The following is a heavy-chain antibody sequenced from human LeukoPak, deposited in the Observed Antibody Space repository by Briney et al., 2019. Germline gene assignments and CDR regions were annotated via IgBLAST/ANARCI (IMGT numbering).Heavy chain of an antibody. D-gene: IGHD3-10*01. J-gene: IGHJ4*02. CDR2: IKSKTDGGTT. CDR3: TTVLSMVRGVRRRFDY. V-gene: IGHV3-15*01. CDR1: GFTFSNAW. Sequence: GGSLRLSCAASGFTFSNAWMSWVRQAPGKGLEWVGRIKSKTDGGTTDYAAPVKGRFTISRDDSKNTQYLQMNSLKTEDTAVYYCTTVLSMVRGVRRRFDYWGQGTLVTVSS.